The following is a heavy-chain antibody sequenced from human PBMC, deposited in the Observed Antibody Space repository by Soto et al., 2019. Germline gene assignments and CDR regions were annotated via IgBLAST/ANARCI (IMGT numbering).Heavy chain of an antibody. J-gene: IGHJ4*02. CDR2: INPSGGST. CDR3: ARAVGCSSTSCYGY. D-gene: IGHD2-2*01. V-gene: IGHV1-46*03. Sequence: ASVKVSCKASGYTFTSYYMHWVRQAPGQGVEWMGIINPSGGSTSYAQKFQGRVTMTRETTTSTVYKELSSLRSEDTAVFFWARAVGCSSTSCYGYWGQGTLVTVSS. CDR1: GYTFTSYY.